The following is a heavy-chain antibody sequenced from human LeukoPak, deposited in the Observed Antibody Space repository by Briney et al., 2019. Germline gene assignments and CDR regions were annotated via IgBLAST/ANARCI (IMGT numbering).Heavy chain of an antibody. D-gene: IGHD7-27*01. Sequence: TSETLSLTCTVSGGSISSNYWSWIRQPPGKGLEWIGYINTSGSTNYNPSLKSRVSISLDTSRNQFSLKLTSVTAADTAVYYCARRGNWGFFDYWGQGILVSVYS. CDR1: GGSISSNY. CDR3: ARRGNWGFFDY. CDR2: INTSGST. V-gene: IGHV4-4*09. J-gene: IGHJ4*02.